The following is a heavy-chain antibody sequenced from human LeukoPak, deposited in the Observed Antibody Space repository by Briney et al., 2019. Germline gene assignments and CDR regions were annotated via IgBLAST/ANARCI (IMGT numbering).Heavy chain of an antibody. CDR2: ISYDGSNK. J-gene: IGHJ4*02. V-gene: IGHV3-30*18. Sequence: GGSLRLSCAASGFTFSSYGMHWVRQAPGKGLEWVAVISYDGSNKYYADSVKGRFTISRDNSKNTLYLQMNSLRAEDTAVYYCAKQLGYCSDGSCYFPYWSQGTLVTVSS. CDR1: GFTFSSYG. CDR3: AKQLGYCSDGSCYFPY. D-gene: IGHD2-15*01.